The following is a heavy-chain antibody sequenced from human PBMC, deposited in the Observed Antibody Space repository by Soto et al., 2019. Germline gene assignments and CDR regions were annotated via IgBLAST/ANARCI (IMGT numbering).Heavy chain of an antibody. J-gene: IGHJ4*02. CDR3: ARAPPAAMTISTPFDY. CDR1: GGSISSDNW. V-gene: IGHV4-4*02. Sequence: SETLSLTCAVSGGSISSDNWWNWVRQPPGKGLEWIGEIYHSGSTNYNPSLKSRVTLSVDKSKNHFSLNLTSVTAADTAVYYCARAPPAAMTISTPFDYWGLGTLVTVSS. CDR2: IYHSGST. D-gene: IGHD2-2*01.